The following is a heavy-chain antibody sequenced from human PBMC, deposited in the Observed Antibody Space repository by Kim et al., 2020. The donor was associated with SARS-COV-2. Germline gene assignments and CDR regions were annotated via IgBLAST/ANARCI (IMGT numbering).Heavy chain of an antibody. CDR3: ARRQFTSGWHYVDY. Sequence: GGSLSLSCAASGFTFSSHWMHWVRQAPGKGLVWVSRINSDGSTISYADSVKGRFTISRDNAKNTLYLQMNSARAEDTAMYYCARRQFTSGWHYVDYWGQGTLVTVS. J-gene: IGHJ4*02. CDR2: INSDGSTI. CDR1: GFTFSSHW. D-gene: IGHD6-19*01. V-gene: IGHV3-74*01.